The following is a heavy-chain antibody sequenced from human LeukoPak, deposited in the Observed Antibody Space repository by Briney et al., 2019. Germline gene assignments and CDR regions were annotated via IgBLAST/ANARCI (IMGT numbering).Heavy chain of an antibody. Sequence: ASVTVSCKASGYTLTGFYIHWLRQVPAQGLEWMGWINPRSGATNYAQTFQDRVTMTRDTSISTAYMELSRLGFDDKAIYYCARRSVIVVITPTDDAFDIWGQGTMVTVS. CDR1: GYTLTGFY. CDR2: INPRSGAT. J-gene: IGHJ3*02. D-gene: IGHD3-22*01. V-gene: IGHV1-2*02. CDR3: ARRSVIVVITPTDDAFDI.